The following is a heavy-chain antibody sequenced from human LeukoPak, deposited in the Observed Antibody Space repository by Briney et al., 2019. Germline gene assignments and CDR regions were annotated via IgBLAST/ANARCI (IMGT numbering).Heavy chain of an antibody. V-gene: IGHV4-59*08. Sequence: SETLSLTCTVSGGSISSYYWSWIRQPPGKGLEWIGYIYYSGSTNYNPSLKSRVTISVDTSKNQFSLKLSSVTAADTAVYYCARHHSGSYRGGHYFDYWGQGTLVTVSS. CDR1: GGSISSYY. CDR3: ARHHSGSYRGGHYFDY. CDR2: IYYSGST. J-gene: IGHJ4*02. D-gene: IGHD1-26*01.